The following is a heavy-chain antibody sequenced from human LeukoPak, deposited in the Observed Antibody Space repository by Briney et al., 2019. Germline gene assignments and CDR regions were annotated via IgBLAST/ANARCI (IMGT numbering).Heavy chain of an antibody. J-gene: IGHJ4*02. CDR3: AREDSGYDPYYFDY. V-gene: IGHV4-4*07. D-gene: IGHD5-12*01. CDR2: IHTSGST. CDR1: GGSISSYY. Sequence: SETLSLTCTVSGGSISSYYWSWIRQPAGKGLEWIGRIHTSGSTNYNPSLRSRVTMSVDTSKNQFSLKLSSVTAADTAVYYCAREDSGYDPYYFDYWGQGTLVTVSS.